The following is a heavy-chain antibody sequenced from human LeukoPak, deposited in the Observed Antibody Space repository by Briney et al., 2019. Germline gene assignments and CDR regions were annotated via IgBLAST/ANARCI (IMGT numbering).Heavy chain of an antibody. V-gene: IGHV1-2*02. J-gene: IGHJ4*02. Sequence: GASVTVSCKASGYTFTGYYMHWVRQAPGQGLEWMGWINPNSGGTNYAQKFQGRVTMTRDTSISTAYMELSRLRSDDTAVYYCARTRTYYYGSGSYPFDYWGQGTLVTVSS. CDR2: INPNSGGT. D-gene: IGHD3-10*01. CDR1: GYTFTGYY. CDR3: ARTRTYYYGSGSYPFDY.